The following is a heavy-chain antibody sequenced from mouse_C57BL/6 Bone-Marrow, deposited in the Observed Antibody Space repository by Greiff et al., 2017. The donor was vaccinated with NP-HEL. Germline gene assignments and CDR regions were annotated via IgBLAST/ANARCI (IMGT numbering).Heavy chain of an antibody. CDR1: GYSITSGYY. CDR2: ISYDGSN. Sequence: EVKLVESGPGLVKPSQSLSLTCSVTGYSITSGYYWNWIRQFPGNKLEWMGYISYDGSNNYNPSLKNRISITRDTSKNQFFLKLNSVTTEDTATYYCARKLTGTYWYFDVWGTGTTVTVSS. D-gene: IGHD4-1*01. CDR3: ARKLTGTYWYFDV. V-gene: IGHV3-6*01. J-gene: IGHJ1*03.